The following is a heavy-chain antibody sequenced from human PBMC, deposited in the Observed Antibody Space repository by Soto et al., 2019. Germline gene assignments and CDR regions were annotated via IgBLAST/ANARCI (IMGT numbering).Heavy chain of an antibody. CDR1: GAALSSGGYF. D-gene: IGHD6-19*01. Sequence: SETLSLTCFVSGAALSSGGYFYTWVRQPPGKGLEWLGYIYYSGGNNYNPSLKSRVTISLDKSKTQFSLRLISVTAADTAVYYCTREQSDDNYFDPSGQGTLVTISS. J-gene: IGHJ5*02. CDR2: IYYSGGN. V-gene: IGHV4-61*08. CDR3: TREQSDDNYFDP.